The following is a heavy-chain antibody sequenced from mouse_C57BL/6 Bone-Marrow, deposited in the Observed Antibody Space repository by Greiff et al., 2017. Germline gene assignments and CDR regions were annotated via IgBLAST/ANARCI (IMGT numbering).Heavy chain of an antibody. CDR1: GFTFTDYY. CDR2: IRNKANGYTT. J-gene: IGHJ1*03. CDR3: ARYYGSIFEV. D-gene: IGHD1-1*01. V-gene: IGHV7-3*01. Sequence: EVKLVESGGGLVQPGGSLSLSCAASGFTFTDYYMSWVRQPPGKALEWLGFIRNKANGYTTEYSASVKGRFTISRDNSQSILYLQMNALRAEDSATYYCARYYGSIFEVWGTGTTVTVSS.